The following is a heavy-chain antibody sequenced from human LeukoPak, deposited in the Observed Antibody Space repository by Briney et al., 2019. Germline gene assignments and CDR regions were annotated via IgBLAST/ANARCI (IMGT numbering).Heavy chain of an antibody. Sequence: SETLSLTCTVSGGSISSYYWSWIRQPAGEGLEWIGYTYYSGSTNYNPSLKSRVTISVDTSKNQFSLKLSSVTAADTAVYYCARGYSSSWYIYYFQHWGQGTLVTVSS. CDR2: TYYSGST. J-gene: IGHJ1*01. D-gene: IGHD6-13*01. CDR1: GGSISSYY. V-gene: IGHV4-59*01. CDR3: ARGYSSSWYIYYFQH.